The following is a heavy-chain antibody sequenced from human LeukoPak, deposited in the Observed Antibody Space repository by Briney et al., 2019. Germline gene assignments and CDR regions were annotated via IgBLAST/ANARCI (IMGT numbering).Heavy chain of an antibody. J-gene: IGHJ4*02. CDR2: VGGVSGNT. CDR1: GFTFSSYG. Sequence: PGGSLRLSCAASGFTFSSYGMHWVRQAPGKGLEWVSTVGGVSGNTYYADSVKGRFIISRDNSKNTLYLQMNSLRAEDTAVYYCAKDYSSSGLLDYWGQGTLVTVSS. D-gene: IGHD6-6*01. CDR3: AKDYSSSGLLDY. V-gene: IGHV3-23*01.